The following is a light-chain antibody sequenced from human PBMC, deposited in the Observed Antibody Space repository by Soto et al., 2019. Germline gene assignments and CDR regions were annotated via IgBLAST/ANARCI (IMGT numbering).Light chain of an antibody. Sequence: DIQMTQSPSSLSASVGDRVTITCRASPGISNYLAWYQQKPGKVPELLIYAASTLQSGVPSRFSGSGSGTEFSLTISGLQPEDVATYDCHKYNHAHTFGGGTNVEIK. J-gene: IGKJ4*01. CDR3: HKYNHAHT. V-gene: IGKV1-27*01. CDR1: PGISNY. CDR2: AAS.